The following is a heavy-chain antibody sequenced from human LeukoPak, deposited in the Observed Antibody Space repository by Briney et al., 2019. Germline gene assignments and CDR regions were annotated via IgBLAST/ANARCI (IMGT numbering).Heavy chain of an antibody. Sequence: PGGSLRLSCAASGFTFSSYGMSWVRQAPGKGLEWVAFIHNDGTNKQYADSVKGRFTISRDNSKNTLYLEINSLTPEDTAVYYCAKDRCSGGIGCYYYYMDVWGKGTTVTVSS. CDR3: AKDRCSGGIGCYYYYMDV. J-gene: IGHJ6*03. D-gene: IGHD2-15*01. CDR1: GFTFSSYG. V-gene: IGHV3-30*02. CDR2: IHNDGTNK.